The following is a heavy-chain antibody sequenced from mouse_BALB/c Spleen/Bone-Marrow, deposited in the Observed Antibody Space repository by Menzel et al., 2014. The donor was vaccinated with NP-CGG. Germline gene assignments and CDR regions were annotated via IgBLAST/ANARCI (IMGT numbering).Heavy chain of an antibody. Sequence: EVKLEESGGGLVQPGGSLRLSCATSGFTFTDYYMNWVRQPPGMALEWLGFIRNKANGYTTDYSTSVKGRFTIFRDNSQNILYLQMNTLRTEDSATYYCARDAGRLFFDVWGAGTTVTVSS. V-gene: IGHV7-3*02. CDR1: GFTFTDYY. CDR3: ARDAGRLFFDV. CDR2: IRNKANGYTT. D-gene: IGHD3-3*01. J-gene: IGHJ1*01.